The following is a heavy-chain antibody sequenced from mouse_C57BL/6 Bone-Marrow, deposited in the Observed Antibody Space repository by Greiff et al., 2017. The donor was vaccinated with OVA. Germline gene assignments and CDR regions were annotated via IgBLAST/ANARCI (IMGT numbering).Heavy chain of an antibody. J-gene: IGHJ1*03. D-gene: IGHD4-1*01. CDR3: ASLKWDFRWYFDV. Sequence: QVQLKESGPELVKPGASVKISCKASGYAFSSSWMNWVKQRPGKGLEWIGRIYPGDGDTNYNGKFKGKATLTADKSSSTAYMQLSSLTSEDSAVYFCASLKWDFRWYFDVWGTGTTVTVSS. CDR1: GYAFSSSW. CDR2: IYPGDGDT. V-gene: IGHV1-82*01.